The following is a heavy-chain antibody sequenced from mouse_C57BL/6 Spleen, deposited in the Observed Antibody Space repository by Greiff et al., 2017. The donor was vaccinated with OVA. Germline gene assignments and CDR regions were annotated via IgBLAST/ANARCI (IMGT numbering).Heavy chain of an antibody. CDR3: ARGYDSYYAMDY. D-gene: IGHD2-4*01. V-gene: IGHV1-18*01. CDR2: INPNNGGT. CDR1: GYTFTDYN. J-gene: IGHJ4*01. Sequence: VQLQQSGPELVKPGASVKIPCKASGYTFTDYNMDWVKQSHGKSLEWIGDINPNNGGTIYNQKFKGKATLTVDKSSSTAYMALRSLTSEDTAVYYCARGYDSYYAMDYWGQGTSVTVSS.